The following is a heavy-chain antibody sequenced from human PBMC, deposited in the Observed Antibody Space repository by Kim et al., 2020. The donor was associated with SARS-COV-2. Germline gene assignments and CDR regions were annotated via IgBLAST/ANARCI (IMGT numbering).Heavy chain of an antibody. CDR2: IITSRNDI. CDR1: GFLFSNYS. Sequence: GGSLRLSCAASGFLFSNYSMNWVRQAPGRGLEWVSSIITSRNDIFYADSVRGRFTVSRDDPHNSLILKMKSLRAEDTALYYCASQVRHHDSSGYSDVFDVWGRGTMVIVSS. D-gene: IGHD5-12*01. V-gene: IGHV3-21*06. CDR3: ASQVRHHDSSGYSDVFDV. J-gene: IGHJ3*01.